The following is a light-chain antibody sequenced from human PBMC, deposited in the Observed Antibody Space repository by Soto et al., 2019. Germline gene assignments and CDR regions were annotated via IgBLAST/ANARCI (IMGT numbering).Light chain of an antibody. CDR1: QSISNW. CDR2: DAS. Sequence: DIQMTQSPSTLPASVGDRVTITCRASQSISNWLAWYQQKPGKAPKLLIYDASSLESGVPSRFSGSGSGTEFTLTISSLQPDEFTTYYCQQYYRYSPLTFGGVTKGDIK. CDR3: QQYYRYSPLT. V-gene: IGKV1-5*01. J-gene: IGKJ4*01.